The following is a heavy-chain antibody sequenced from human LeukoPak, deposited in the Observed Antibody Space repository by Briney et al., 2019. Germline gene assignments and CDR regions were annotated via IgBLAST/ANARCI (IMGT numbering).Heavy chain of an antibody. J-gene: IGHJ3*02. CDR2: INPSGGST. D-gene: IGHD6-13*01. Sequence: ASVKVSCKASGYTFTSYYMHWVRQAPGQGLEWMGIINPSGGSTSYAQKFQGRVTMTRDTSTSTVYMELSSLRPEDTAVYYCARGALGYSSSGENAFDIWGQGTMVTVSS. V-gene: IGHV1-46*01. CDR1: GYTFTSYY. CDR3: ARGALGYSSSGENAFDI.